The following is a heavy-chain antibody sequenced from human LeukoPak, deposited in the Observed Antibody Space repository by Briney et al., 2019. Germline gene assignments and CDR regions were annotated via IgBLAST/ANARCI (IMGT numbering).Heavy chain of an antibody. D-gene: IGHD4-23*01. J-gene: IGHJ3*02. CDR1: GGSFSGYY. V-gene: IGHV4-4*08. CDR2: IYTSGST. Sequence: PSETLSLTCAVYGGSFSGYYWSWIRQPPGKGLEWIGRIYTSGSTNYNPSLKSRVTISVDTSKNQFSLKLSSVTAADTAVYYCARVYTVVRYAFDIWGQGTMVTVSS. CDR3: ARVYTVVRYAFDI.